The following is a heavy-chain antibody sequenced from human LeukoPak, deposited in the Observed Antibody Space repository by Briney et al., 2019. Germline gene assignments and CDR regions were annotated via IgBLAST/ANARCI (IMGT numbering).Heavy chain of an antibody. CDR3: ARHRGRTYYYDSSGYTLDY. J-gene: IGHJ4*02. D-gene: IGHD3-22*01. CDR2: INHSGST. V-gene: IGHV4-34*01. Sequence: PSETLSLTCAVYGGSFSGYYWSWIRQPPGKRLEWIGEINHSGSTNYNPSLKSRVTISVDTSKNQFSLKLSSVTAADTAVYYCARHRGRTYYYDSSGYTLDYWGQGTLVTVSS. CDR1: GGSFSGYY.